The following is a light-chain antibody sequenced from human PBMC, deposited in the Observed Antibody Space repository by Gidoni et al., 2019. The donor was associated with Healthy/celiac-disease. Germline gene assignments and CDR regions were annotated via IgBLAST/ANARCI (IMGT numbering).Light chain of an antibody. CDR3: SSYTSSSTPYV. Sequence: QSALTQPSSVSGSPLQSITISCTVTSTDVGGYNYVSWYQQHPGKAPNLMIYEVSNRPSGVSNRFSGSKSGNTASLTISGLQAEDEADYYCSSYTSSSTPYVFGTGTKVTVL. CDR1: STDVGGYNY. V-gene: IGLV2-14*01. J-gene: IGLJ1*01. CDR2: EVS.